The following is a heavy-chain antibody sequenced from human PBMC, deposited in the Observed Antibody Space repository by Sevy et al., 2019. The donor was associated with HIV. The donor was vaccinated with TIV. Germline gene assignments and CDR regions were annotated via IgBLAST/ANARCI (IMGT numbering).Heavy chain of an antibody. Sequence: GGSLRLCCAASGFTFSSYGVHWVRQAPGKGLEWVAVISYDGSNKYYGDSVKGRFTISRDNSKNTLYLQMNSLRAEDTAVYYCAKDRAYYGSGSYDTDAFDIWGQGTMVTVSS. CDR2: ISYDGSNK. V-gene: IGHV3-30*18. J-gene: IGHJ3*02. CDR3: AKDRAYYGSGSYDTDAFDI. D-gene: IGHD3-10*01. CDR1: GFTFSSYG.